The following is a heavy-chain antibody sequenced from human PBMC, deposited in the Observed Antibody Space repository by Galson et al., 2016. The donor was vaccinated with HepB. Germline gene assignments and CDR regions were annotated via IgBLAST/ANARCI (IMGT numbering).Heavy chain of an antibody. V-gene: IGHV4-34*01. D-gene: IGHD3-16*01. Sequence: SETLSLTCAVYGGSFSGYYWSWIRQSPEKGLEWIGEINHSGTSNYIPSLKSRVTVSVDTSKNQFSLKLSSVSAADTAVYYCARARGFRYGWRGLGYFDYWGQGTLVTVSS. CDR3: ARARGFRYGWRGLGYFDY. J-gene: IGHJ4*02. CDR2: INHSGTS. CDR1: GGSFSGYY.